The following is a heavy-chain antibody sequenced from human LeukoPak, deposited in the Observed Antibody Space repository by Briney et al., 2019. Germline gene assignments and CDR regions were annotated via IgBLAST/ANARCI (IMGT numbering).Heavy chain of an antibody. CDR1: GFTFSSHA. CDR3: AKDIGRFLEWSLGY. J-gene: IGHJ4*02. Sequence: GSLRLSCAASGFTFSSHAMSWVRQAPGKGLEWVSAISGSGGSTYYAGSVKGRFTISRDNAKNSLYLQMNSLRAEDMALYYCAKDIGRFLEWSLGYWGQGTLVTVSS. CDR2: ISGSGGST. V-gene: IGHV3-23*01. D-gene: IGHD3-3*01.